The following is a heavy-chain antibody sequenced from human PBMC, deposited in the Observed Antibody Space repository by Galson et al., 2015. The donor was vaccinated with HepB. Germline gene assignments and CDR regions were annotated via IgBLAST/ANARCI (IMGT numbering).Heavy chain of an antibody. CDR3: ARDSYSSSLNDDY. J-gene: IGHJ4*02. V-gene: IGHV3-21*01. CDR1: RFTFSSYS. CDR2: ISSSSSYI. Sequence: SLRLSCAASRFTFSSYSMNWIRQAPGKGLEWVSSISSSSSYIYYADSVKGRFTISRDNAKNSLYLQMNSLRAEDTAVYYCARDSYSSSLNDDYWGQGTLVTVSS. D-gene: IGHD6-6*01.